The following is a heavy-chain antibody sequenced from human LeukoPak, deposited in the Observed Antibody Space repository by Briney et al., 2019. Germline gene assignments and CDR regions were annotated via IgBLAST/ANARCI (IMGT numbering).Heavy chain of an antibody. D-gene: IGHD6-19*01. CDR1: GGSISSYY. CDR2: IYYSGST. CDR3: ARDGSSGWYGSFDY. Sequence: PSETPSLTCTVSGGSISSYYWSWIRQPPGKGLEWIGYIYYSGSTNYNPSLKSRVTISVDTSKSQFSLKLSSVTAADTAVYYCARDGSSGWYGSFDYWGQGTLVTVSS. J-gene: IGHJ4*02. V-gene: IGHV4-59*01.